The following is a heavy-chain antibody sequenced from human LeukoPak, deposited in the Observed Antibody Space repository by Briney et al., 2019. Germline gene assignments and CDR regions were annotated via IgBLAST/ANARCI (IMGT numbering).Heavy chain of an antibody. CDR2: INPNSGGT. Sequence: ASVKVSCKASGYTFTGYYMHWVRQAPGQGLEWMGWINPNSGGTTYAQKFQGRVTMTRDTSTSTFYMELSSLRSEDTAVYYCARVGGSAWSGDDYWGQGTLVTVSS. CDR1: GYTFTGYY. V-gene: IGHV1-2*02. D-gene: IGHD6-19*01. CDR3: ARVGGSAWSGDDY. J-gene: IGHJ4*02.